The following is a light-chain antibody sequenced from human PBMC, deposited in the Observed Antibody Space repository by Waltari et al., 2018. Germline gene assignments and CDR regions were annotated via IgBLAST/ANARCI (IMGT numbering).Light chain of an antibody. CDR2: DVS. V-gene: IGLV2-14*03. Sequence: QSALTQPASVSGSPGQSITIPCPGTSSDVGGYNHVTWYQPHPSKAPKLMIYDVSNRPSGGSNRFSGSKSGNTASLTISGLQAEDEADYYCSSYTSSSFVVFGGGTKLTVL. CDR3: SSYTSSSFVV. J-gene: IGLJ2*01. CDR1: SSDVGGYNH.